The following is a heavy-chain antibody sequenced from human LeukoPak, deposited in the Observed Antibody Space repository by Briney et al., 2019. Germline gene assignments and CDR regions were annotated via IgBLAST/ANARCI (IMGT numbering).Heavy chain of an antibody. CDR1: GDSISNYY. CDR3: ARDTRFFEWSFDY. D-gene: IGHD3-3*01. J-gene: IGHJ4*02. V-gene: IGHV4-4*07. CDR2: IYSSGST. Sequence: ASETLSLTCTVSGDSISNYYWSWIRQPAGKGLEWIGRIYSSGSTNYKSSLKSRVTMSVDTSKSQFSLKLSSVTAADTAVYFHARDTRFFEWSFDYWGQGTLVIVSS.